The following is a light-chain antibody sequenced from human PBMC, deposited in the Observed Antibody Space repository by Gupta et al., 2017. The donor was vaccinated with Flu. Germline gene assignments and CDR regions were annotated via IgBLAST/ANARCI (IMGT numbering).Light chain of an antibody. Sequence: GGNNIGTKSVHWYQQKPGQAPVLVVSDDSDRPSGIPERFSGSNSWNTATLTISRVEAGDEADYYCQVWDSSGDHYVFGPGTKVTVL. CDR1: NIGTKS. CDR2: DDS. V-gene: IGLV3-21*02. CDR3: QVWDSSGDHYV. J-gene: IGLJ1*01.